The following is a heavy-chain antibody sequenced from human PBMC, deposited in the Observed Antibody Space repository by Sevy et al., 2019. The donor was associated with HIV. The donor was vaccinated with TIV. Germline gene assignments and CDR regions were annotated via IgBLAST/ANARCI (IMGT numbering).Heavy chain of an antibody. J-gene: IGHJ1*01. V-gene: IGHV3-7*01. CDR2: IKQDGSEK. Sequence: GESLKISCAASGFTFSSYWMSWVRQAPGKGLEWVANIKQDGSEKYYVASVKGRFTISRDNAKNSLYLQMNSLRAEDTAVYYCARDIVVVTAGYFQHWGQGTLVTVSS. CDR1: GFTFSSYW. D-gene: IGHD2-21*02. CDR3: ARDIVVVTAGYFQH.